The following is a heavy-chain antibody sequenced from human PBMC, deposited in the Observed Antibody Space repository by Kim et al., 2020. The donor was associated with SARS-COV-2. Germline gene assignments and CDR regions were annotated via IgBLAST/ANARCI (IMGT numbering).Heavy chain of an antibody. J-gene: IGHJ4*02. D-gene: IGHD4-17*01. CDR2: INSDGSST. Sequence: GGSLRLSCAASGFTFSSYWMHWVRQAPGKGLVWVSRINSDGSSTSYADSVKGRFTISRDNAKNTLYLQMNSLRAEDTAVYYCARERGVTRYDYWGQGTLVTVSS. CDR1: GFTFSSYW. V-gene: IGHV3-74*01. CDR3: ARERGVTRYDY.